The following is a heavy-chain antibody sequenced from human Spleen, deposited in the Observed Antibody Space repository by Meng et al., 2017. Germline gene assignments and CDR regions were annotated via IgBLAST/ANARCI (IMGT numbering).Heavy chain of an antibody. Sequence: SVKVSCKASGGTFNSNAITWVRQAPGQGPEWMGGIIPIFGTANYAQKFQGRVTISADESTSTVYMELISLRSEDTAVYYCARDCSGGSCSRDYYYYYGMDVWGQGTTVTVSS. J-gene: IGHJ6*02. CDR3: ARDCSGGSCSRDYYYYYGMDV. CDR2: IIPIFGTA. CDR1: GGTFNSNA. V-gene: IGHV1-69*13. D-gene: IGHD2-15*01.